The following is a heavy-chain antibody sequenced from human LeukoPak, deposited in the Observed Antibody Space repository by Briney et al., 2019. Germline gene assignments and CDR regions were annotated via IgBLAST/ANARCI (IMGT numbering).Heavy chain of an antibody. D-gene: IGHD2-2*02. CDR1: GFTFSSYG. V-gene: IGHV3-23*01. Sequence: GGTLRLSCAASGFTFSSYGISCVRQAPGKGLEWVSAISGSGGSTYYADSVRGRFTISRDNSRNTLYLQVNTLRAADTALYYCAKTDCTSTSCYIGWFDPWGQGTLVTVSS. CDR3: AKTDCTSTSCYIGWFDP. J-gene: IGHJ5*02. CDR2: ISGSGGST.